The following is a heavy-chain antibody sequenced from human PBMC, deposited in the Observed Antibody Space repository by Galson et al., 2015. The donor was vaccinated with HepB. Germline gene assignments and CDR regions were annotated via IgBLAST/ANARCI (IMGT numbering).Heavy chain of an antibody. J-gene: IGHJ5*02. CDR1: GFSLSTIPVG. V-gene: IGHV2-5*02. Sequence: PALVKPTQTLTLTCTFSGFSLSTIPVGVGWIRQPPGKALEWLAVVYWDDDKRYSPSLKSRLTITKDTSRKQVVLTMTNVDPVDTATYYCAHRRGRELSLLLRGIPPEVGHNGFDPWGQGTLVTVSS. CDR2: VYWDDDK. CDR3: AHRRGRELSLLLRGIPPEVGHNGFDP. D-gene: IGHD3-16*02.